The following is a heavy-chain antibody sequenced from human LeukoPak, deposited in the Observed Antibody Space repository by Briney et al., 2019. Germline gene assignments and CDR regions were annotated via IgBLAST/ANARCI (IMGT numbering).Heavy chain of an antibody. CDR1: GFTFSSYA. CDR3: ARARSVLRYFDWLLSPFDY. CDR2: ISYDGSNK. V-gene: IGHV3-30-3*01. D-gene: IGHD3-9*01. J-gene: IGHJ4*02. Sequence: GGSLRLSCAASGFTFSSYAMHWVRQAPGKGLEWVAVISYDGSNKYCADSVKGRFTISRDNSKNTLYLQMNSLRAEDTAEYYCARARSVLRYFDWLLSPFDYWGQGTLVTVSS.